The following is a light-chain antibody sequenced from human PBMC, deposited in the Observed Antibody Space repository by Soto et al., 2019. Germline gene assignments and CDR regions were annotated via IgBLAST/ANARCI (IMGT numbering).Light chain of an antibody. CDR3: CSYAGSYV. V-gene: IGLV2-11*01. CDR2: DVS. CDR1: SSDVGGYNY. J-gene: IGLJ1*01. Sequence: QSALTQPRSVSGSPGQSVTISCTGTSSDVGGYNYVSWYQQHPGKAPKLMIYDVSKRPSGVPDRFSGSKSGNTASLTISGLQAEDEADYYFCSYAGSYVFGTGTKVTVL.